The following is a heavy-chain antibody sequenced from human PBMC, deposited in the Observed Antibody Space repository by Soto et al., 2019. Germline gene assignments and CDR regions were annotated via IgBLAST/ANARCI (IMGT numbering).Heavy chain of an antibody. D-gene: IGHD5-12*01. CDR1: GFTFSSYG. J-gene: IGHJ3*01. CDR2: ISYDGSNK. V-gene: IGHV3-30*18. Sequence: PGGSLRLCCAASGFTFSSYGMHWVRQAPGKGLEWVAVISYDGSNKYYADSVKGRFTISRDNSKNTLYLQMNSLRAEDTAVYYCAKGGRWLQLQAFGVWGQGTMVTVSS. CDR3: AKGGRWLQLQAFGV.